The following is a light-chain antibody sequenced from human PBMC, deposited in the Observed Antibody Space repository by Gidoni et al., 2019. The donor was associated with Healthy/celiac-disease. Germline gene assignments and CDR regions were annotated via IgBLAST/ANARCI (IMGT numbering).Light chain of an antibody. CDR3: QSYDSSIRV. CDR2: EDN. CDR1: SGSIASHY. V-gene: IGLV6-57*02. Sequence: NFMLTQPHSVSESPGKTVTISCTGSSGSIASHYVQWYQQRPGSAPTTVIYEDNQRPSGVPDRFSGSIDSSSNSASLTISGLKTEDEADYYCQSYDSSIRVFGGGTKLTVL. J-gene: IGLJ3*02.